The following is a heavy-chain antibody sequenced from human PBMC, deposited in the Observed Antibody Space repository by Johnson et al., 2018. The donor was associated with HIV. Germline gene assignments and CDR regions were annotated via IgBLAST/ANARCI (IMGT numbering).Heavy chain of an antibody. Sequence: VQLVESGGGFVQPDRSLRLSCTASTFTFDDDAMHWVRQAPGKGLEWVSGISWNSDIIGYADAGKGRFSISRDNAKNSLYLQMNSLRTEATALYYCAKGCPIFVDGFDIWGQGTRVTVSS. CDR2: ISWNSDII. D-gene: IGHD3-3*01. CDR1: TFTFDDDA. J-gene: IGHJ3*02. CDR3: AKGCPIFVDGFDI. V-gene: IGHV3-9*01.